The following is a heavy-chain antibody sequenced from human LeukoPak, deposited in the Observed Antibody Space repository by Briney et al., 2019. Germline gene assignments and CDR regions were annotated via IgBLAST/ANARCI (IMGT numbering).Heavy chain of an antibody. CDR1: GFTFSSYA. CDR2: ISYDGSNK. Sequence: GRSLRLSCAASGFTFSSYAMHWVRQAPGKGLEWVAVISYDGSNKYYADSVKGRFTISRDNSKNTLYLQMNSLRAEDTAVYYCARDGGHIVVVPTAIGWFDPWGQGTLVTVSS. D-gene: IGHD2-2*01. J-gene: IGHJ5*02. CDR3: ARDGGHIVVVPTAIGWFDP. V-gene: IGHV3-30*01.